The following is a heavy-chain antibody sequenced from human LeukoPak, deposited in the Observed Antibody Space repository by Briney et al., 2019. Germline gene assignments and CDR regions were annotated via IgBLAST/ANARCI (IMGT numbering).Heavy chain of an antibody. CDR3: ARGGVVSRGQWLCADY. CDR2: INPSGGST. J-gene: IGHJ4*02. CDR1: GYTFTSYY. D-gene: IGHD6-19*01. V-gene: IGHV1-46*01. Sequence: ASVKVSCKASGYTFTSYYMHWVRQAPGQGLEWMGIINPSGGSTSYAQKFQDRVTMTWDTSTSTVYMELNSLTSDDTAVYYCARGGVVSRGQWLCADYWGQGALVTVSS.